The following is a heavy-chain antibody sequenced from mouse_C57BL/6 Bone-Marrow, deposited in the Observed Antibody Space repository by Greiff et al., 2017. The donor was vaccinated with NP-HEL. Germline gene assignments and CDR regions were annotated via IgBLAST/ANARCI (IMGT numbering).Heavy chain of an antibody. J-gene: IGHJ3*01. CDR1: GFTFSSYG. Sequence: EVQLVESGGDLVKPGGSLKLSCAASGFTFSSYGMSWVRQTPDKRLEWVATISSGGSYTYYPDSVKGRFTISRDNAKITLYLQMSSLKSEDTAMYYCASPYDYDVAWFAYWGQGTLVTVSA. V-gene: IGHV5-6*01. CDR3: ASPYDYDVAWFAY. CDR2: ISSGGSYT. D-gene: IGHD2-4*01.